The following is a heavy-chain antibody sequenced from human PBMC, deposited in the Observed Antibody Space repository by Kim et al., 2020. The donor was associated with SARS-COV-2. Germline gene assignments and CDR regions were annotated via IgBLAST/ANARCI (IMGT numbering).Heavy chain of an antibody. Sequence: SETLSLTCTVSGGSISSSSYYWGWIRQPPGKGLEWIGSIYYSGSTYYNPSLKSRVTISVDTSKNQFSLKLSSVTAADTAVYYCARVSGRIDYWGQGTLVTVSS. D-gene: IGHD5-12*01. CDR2: IYYSGST. J-gene: IGHJ4*02. CDR3: ARVSGRIDY. V-gene: IGHV4-39*01. CDR1: GGSISSSSYY.